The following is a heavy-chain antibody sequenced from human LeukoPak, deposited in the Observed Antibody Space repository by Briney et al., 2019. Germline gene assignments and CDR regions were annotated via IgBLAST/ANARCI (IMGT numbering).Heavy chain of an antibody. V-gene: IGHV1-2*02. J-gene: IGHJ4*02. CDR3: ARARTDSSTFYFAY. Sequence: ASVKVSCKASGYTFTDYYIHWVRQAPGQGLEWMGWINPHSGGTSFARKFQGRVTMTRDASITTAYMDLNSLRSDGTAVYYCARARTDSSTFYFAYWGQGTLVTVSS. CDR1: GYTFTDYY. CDR2: INPHSGGT. D-gene: IGHD6-13*01.